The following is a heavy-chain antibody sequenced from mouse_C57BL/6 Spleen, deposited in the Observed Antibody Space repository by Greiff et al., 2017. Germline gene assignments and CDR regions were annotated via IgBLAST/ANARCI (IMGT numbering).Heavy chain of an antibody. J-gene: IGHJ2*01. V-gene: IGHV1-26*01. CDR1: GYTFTDYY. D-gene: IGHD2-3*01. CDR3: ARRGIYDGYPYYFDY. Sequence: VQLQQSGPELVKPGASVKISCKASGYTFTDYYMNWVKQSHGKSLEWIGDINPNNGGTSYNQKFKGKATLTVDKSYSTAYMELRSLTSEDSAVYYCARRGIYDGYPYYFDYWGQGTTLTVSS. CDR2: INPNNGGT.